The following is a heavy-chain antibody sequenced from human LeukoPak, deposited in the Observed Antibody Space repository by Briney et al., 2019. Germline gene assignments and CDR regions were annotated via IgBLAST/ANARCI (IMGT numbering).Heavy chain of an antibody. J-gene: IGHJ3*02. Sequence: PGESLKISCKGSGYSFTSYWIAWVRQMPGKGLECMGIIYPSDSDTRYSPSFQGQVTISADKSISTAYLQWSSLKASDTATYYCARQTDPFDIWGQGTMVTVSS. V-gene: IGHV5-51*01. CDR2: IYPSDSDT. CDR1: GYSFTSYW. CDR3: ARQTDPFDI.